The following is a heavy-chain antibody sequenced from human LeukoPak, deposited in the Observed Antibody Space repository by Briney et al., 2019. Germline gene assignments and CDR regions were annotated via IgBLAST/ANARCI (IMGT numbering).Heavy chain of an antibody. V-gene: IGHV3-21*01. Sequence: GGSLRLSCAASGFTFSSYSMNWVRQAPGKGLEWVSSISSSSSYIYYADSVKGRFTISRDNTKNSLYLQMNGLRAEDPGVYDCAHTWGRCYWGKGTMVPF. CDR2: ISSSSSYI. CDR3: AHTWGRCY. CDR1: GFTFSSYS. D-gene: IGHD7-27*01. J-gene: IGHJ4*02.